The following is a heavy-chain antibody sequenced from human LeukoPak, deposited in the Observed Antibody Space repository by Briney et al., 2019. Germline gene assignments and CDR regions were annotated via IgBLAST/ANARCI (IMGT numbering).Heavy chain of an antibody. V-gene: IGHV1-2*02. CDR2: INPNSGGT. CDR1: GYTFTGYY. J-gene: IGHJ3*02. D-gene: IGHD6-19*01. Sequence: ASVKVSCKASGYTFTGYYMHWVRQAPGQGLEWMGWINPNSGGTNYAQKFQGRVTMTRDTSISTAYMELSRLRSDDTAVYYCARDSSGWYPDAFDIWGQGTMVTVSS. CDR3: ARDSSGWYPDAFDI.